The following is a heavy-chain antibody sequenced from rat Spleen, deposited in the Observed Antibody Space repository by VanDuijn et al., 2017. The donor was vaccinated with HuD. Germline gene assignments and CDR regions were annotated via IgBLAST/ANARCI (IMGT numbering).Heavy chain of an antibody. CDR1: GLSLTSNS. Sequence: QVQLKESGPGLVQPSETLSLTCTVSGLSLTSNSVSWIRQPPGKGLEWVGVMWSGGSTDYNSALKSRLSISRDTSKSQVFLIMNSLQTEDTAIYFCTRNYDGSSFDYWGQGVMVTVSS. CDR3: TRNYDGSSFDY. D-gene: IGHD1-12*03. V-gene: IGHV2-1*01. J-gene: IGHJ2*01. CDR2: MWSGGST.